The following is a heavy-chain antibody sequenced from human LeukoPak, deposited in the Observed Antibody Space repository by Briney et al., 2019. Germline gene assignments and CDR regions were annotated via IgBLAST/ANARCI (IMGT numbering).Heavy chain of an antibody. CDR1: GGSISSGGYS. V-gene: IGHV4-30-4*08. CDR2: IYYSGST. D-gene: IGHD3-3*01. J-gene: IGHJ5*02. Sequence: SQTLSLTCAVSGGSISSGGYSWSWIRQPPGKGLEWIGYIYYSGSTYYNPSLKSRVTISVDTSKNQFSLKLSSVTAADTAVYYCARDIITIFGVANRWFDPWGQGTLVTVSS. CDR3: ARDIITIFGVANRWFDP.